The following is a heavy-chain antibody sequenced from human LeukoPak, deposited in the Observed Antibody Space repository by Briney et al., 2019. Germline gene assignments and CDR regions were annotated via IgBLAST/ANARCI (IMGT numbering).Heavy chain of an antibody. CDR1: GFPFSSYS. Sequence: GALRLSCAASGFPFSSYSMNWVRQAPGKGLEWVSSISSSSSYIYYADSVKGRFTISRDNAKNSLYLQMNNLRVEDTAVYYCARDQPIGYNYGYPFDNWGQGTLVTVSS. V-gene: IGHV3-21*01. J-gene: IGHJ4*02. CDR3: ARDQPIGYNYGYPFDN. D-gene: IGHD5-18*01. CDR2: ISSSSSYI.